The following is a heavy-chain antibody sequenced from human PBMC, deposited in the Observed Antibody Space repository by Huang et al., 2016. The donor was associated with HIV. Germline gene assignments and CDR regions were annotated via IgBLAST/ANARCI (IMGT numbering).Heavy chain of an antibody. D-gene: IGHD3-22*01. CDR1: GGSFSGYS. V-gene: IGHV4-34*01. J-gene: IGHJ4*02. CDR3: AGGATYYYDKSGYPPDF. Sequence: QVQLQQWGAGLLKPSETLSLTCAVYGGSFSGYSWSWIRQPPGKGLEWNGEINHRGSTNNNASLKSRVTISIDTSKNQVSLRLSSVTAADTAVYFCAGGATYYYDKSGYPPDFWGQGTLVTVSS. CDR2: INHRGST.